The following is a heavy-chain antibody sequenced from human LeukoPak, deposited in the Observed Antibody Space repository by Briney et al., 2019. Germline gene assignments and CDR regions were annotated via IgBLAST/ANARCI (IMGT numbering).Heavy chain of an antibody. CDR1: GYSINNYW. CDR2: IYPADSDI. D-gene: IGHD2-15*01. CDR3: ARQEYCSGGSSYIWFDP. J-gene: IGHJ5*02. V-gene: IGHV5-51*01. Sequence: GESLQISCQGSGYSINNYWIGWVRQMPGKGLEWMGIIYPADSDIRYSPSFQGQVTISADKSISTVYLQWSSLKASDTAMYYCARQEYCSGGSSYIWFDPWGQGTLVTVSS.